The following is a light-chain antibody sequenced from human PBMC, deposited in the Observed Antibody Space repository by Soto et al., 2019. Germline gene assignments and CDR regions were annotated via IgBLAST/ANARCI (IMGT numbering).Light chain of an antibody. V-gene: IGLV2-8*01. CDR3: SSYAGSNTPYV. J-gene: IGLJ1*01. Sequence: QSALAQPPSASGSPGQSVTISCTGTSSDVGGYNYVSWYQHHPGNAPKLMIYEVNKRTSGVPDRFSGSKSGNTASLTVSGLQAEDEADYYCSSYAGSNTPYVFGTGTKATVL. CDR2: EVN. CDR1: SSDVGGYNY.